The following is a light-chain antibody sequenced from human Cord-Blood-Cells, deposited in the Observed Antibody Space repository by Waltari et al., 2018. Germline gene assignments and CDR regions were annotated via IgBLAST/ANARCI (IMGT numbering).Light chain of an antibody. CDR1: QSISSW. CDR3: QQYNSYLWT. V-gene: IGKV1-5*03. J-gene: IGKJ1*01. Sequence: DIQMTQSHSTLSASVGDRITITCRASQSISSWLAWYQQKPGKATKLLIYKASSLESGVPSRFSGSGSGTEFTLTISSLQPDDFATYYCQQYNSYLWTFGQGTKVEIK. CDR2: KAS.